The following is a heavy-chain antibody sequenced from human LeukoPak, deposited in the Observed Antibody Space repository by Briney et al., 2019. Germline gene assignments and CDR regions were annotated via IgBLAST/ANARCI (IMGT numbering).Heavy chain of an antibody. CDR1: GGSISSGSFY. J-gene: IGHJ4*02. CDR3: ARASYSYDISGWVPFDY. CDR2: IYPSGST. D-gene: IGHD3-22*01. V-gene: IGHV4-61*02. Sequence: SETLSLTCTVSGGSISSGSFYWSWIRQPAGKGLEWIGRIYPSGSTNYNPSLKSRVTISVDTSKNQFSLRLSSVTAADTAVYYCARASYSYDISGWVPFDYWGQGTLVTVSS.